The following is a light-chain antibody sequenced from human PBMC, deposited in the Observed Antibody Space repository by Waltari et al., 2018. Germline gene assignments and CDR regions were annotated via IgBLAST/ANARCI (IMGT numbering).Light chain of an antibody. J-gene: IGLJ1*01. V-gene: IGLV2-23*01. CDR2: EGS. CDR3: CSYAGSSTYV. Sequence: QSALTQPASASGSPGQSITIPCPGTSRDVGSYNLFSWYQQHPGKAPKLMIYEGSKRPSGVSNRFSGSKSGNTASLTISGLQAEDEADYYCCSYAGSSTYVFGTGTKVTVL. CDR1: SRDVGSYNL.